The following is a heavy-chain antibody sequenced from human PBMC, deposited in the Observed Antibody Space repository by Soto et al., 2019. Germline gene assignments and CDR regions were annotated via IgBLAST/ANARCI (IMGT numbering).Heavy chain of an antibody. J-gene: IGHJ4*02. CDR3: ARDGPEYYYDSSGYNDY. CDR1: GFTFSSYA. CDR2: ISYDGSNK. V-gene: IGHV3-30-3*01. D-gene: IGHD3-22*01. Sequence: GGSLRISCAACGFTFSSYAMPWVRQAPGKGLEWVAVISYDGSNKYYADSVKGRFTISRDNSKNTLYLQMNSLRAEDTAVYYCARDGPEYYYDSSGYNDYWGQGTLVTVSS.